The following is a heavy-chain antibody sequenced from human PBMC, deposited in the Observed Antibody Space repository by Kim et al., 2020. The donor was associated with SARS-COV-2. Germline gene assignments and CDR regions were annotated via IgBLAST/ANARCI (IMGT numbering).Heavy chain of an antibody. J-gene: IGHJ1*01. V-gene: IGHV3-9*01. D-gene: IGHD3-9*01. CDR2: ISWNSGSI. Sequence: GGSLRLSCAASGFTFDDYAMHWVRQAPGKGLEWVSGISWNSGSIGYADSVKGRFTISRDNAKNSLYLQMNSLRAEDTALYYCAKDSYDILTGYYHSWGQG. CDR3: AKDSYDILTGYYHS. CDR1: GFTFDDYA.